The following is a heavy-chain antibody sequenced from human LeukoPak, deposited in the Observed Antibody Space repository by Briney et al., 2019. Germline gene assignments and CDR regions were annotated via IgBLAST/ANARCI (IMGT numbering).Heavy chain of an antibody. Sequence: SETLSLTCTISGDSVSSAYYYWSWIRQPPGKGLEWIGSFHHSGSTPYNPSLNSRVSISVDTSKNQLSLKLSSVTAADTAVYYCARREGYNFDYWGQGTLVTVSS. CDR3: ARREGYNFDY. V-gene: IGHV4-38-2*02. CDR2: FHHSGST. J-gene: IGHJ4*02. D-gene: IGHD5-24*01. CDR1: GDSVSSAYYY.